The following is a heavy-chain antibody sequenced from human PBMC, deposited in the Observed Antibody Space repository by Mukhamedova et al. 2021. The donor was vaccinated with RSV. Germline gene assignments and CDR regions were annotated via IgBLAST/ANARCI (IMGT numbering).Heavy chain of an antibody. CDR3: ARHRQLLLSSDY. J-gene: IGHJ4*02. CDR1: W. CDR2: IYPGDSDT. D-gene: IGHD2-15*01. Sequence: WVGWVRQMPGKGLEWMGIIYPGDSDTRYSPSFQGQVTISADKSISTAYLHSSSLKPSATAMYYCARHRQLLLSSDYWGQGTLVTVS. V-gene: IGHV5-51*01.